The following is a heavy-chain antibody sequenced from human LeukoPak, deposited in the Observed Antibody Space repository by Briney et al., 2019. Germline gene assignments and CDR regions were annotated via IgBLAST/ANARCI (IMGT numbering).Heavy chain of an antibody. Sequence: GGSLRLSCAASGFTFSSHAMSRVRQAAGKGLEWVSTISDSGVSTYYADSVKGRFTISRDNSKNTLYMQMNSLRAGDTAVYYCAKDLSSSGFRIDYWGQGTLVTVSS. J-gene: IGHJ4*02. CDR2: ISDSGVST. V-gene: IGHV3-23*01. CDR1: GFTFSSHA. CDR3: AKDLSSSGFRIDY. D-gene: IGHD6-19*01.